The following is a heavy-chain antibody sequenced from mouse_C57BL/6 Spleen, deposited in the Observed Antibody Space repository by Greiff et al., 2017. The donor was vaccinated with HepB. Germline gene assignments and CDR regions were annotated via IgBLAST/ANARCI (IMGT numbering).Heavy chain of an antibody. J-gene: IGHJ4*01. CDR1: GFTFSDYG. CDR3: ARGDGNAMDY. V-gene: IGHV5-17*01. D-gene: IGHD2-1*01. CDR2: ISSGSSTI. Sequence: EVKLVESGGGLVKPGGSLKLSCAASGFTFSDYGMHWVRQAPEKGLEWVAYISSGSSTIYYADTVKGRFTISRDNAKNTLFLQMTSLRSEDTAMYYCARGDGNAMDYWGQGTSVTVSS.